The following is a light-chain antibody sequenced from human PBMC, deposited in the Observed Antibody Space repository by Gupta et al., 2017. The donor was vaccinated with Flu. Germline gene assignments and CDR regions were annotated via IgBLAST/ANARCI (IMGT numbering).Light chain of an antibody. CDR2: NDD. Sequence: WYQNLPGKAPRLLIYNDDTRPSGLPDRFSGSTSGMPACLASGGLQSEDDVDYYCAACDDRVTSFSAEGSLNGLWVFGGGTKLSVL. J-gene: IGLJ3*02. V-gene: IGLV1-36*01. CDR3: AACDDRVTSFSAEGSLNGLWV.